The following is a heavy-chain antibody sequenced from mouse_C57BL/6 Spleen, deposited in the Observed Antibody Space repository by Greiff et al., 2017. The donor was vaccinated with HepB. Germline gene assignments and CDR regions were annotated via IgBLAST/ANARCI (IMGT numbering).Heavy chain of an antibody. Sequence: QVQLQQSGPELVKPGASVKISCKASGYAFSSSWLNWVKQRPGQGLEWIGRIYPGDVVTNYNGKFKGKATLTADKSSSTAYMQLSSLTSEDSAVYVCAEDGYYGSSGWYFDVWGKGTTVTVSS. D-gene: IGHD1-1*01. CDR3: AEDGYYGSSGWYFDV. V-gene: IGHV1-82*01. J-gene: IGHJ1*03. CDR1: GYAFSSSW. CDR2: IYPGDVVT.